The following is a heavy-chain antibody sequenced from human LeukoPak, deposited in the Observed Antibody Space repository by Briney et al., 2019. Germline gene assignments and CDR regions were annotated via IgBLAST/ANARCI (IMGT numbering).Heavy chain of an antibody. Sequence: GASVKVSCKASGYTFSGYYMHWVRQAHGQGLEWMGRIIPIFGTANYAQKFQGRVTITTDESTSTAYMELSRLRSDDTAVYYCARIRQGGNSFGSWFDPWGQGTLVTVSS. CDR2: IIPIFGTA. CDR1: GYTFSGYY. D-gene: IGHD4-23*01. CDR3: ARIRQGGNSFGSWFDP. J-gene: IGHJ5*02. V-gene: IGHV1-69*05.